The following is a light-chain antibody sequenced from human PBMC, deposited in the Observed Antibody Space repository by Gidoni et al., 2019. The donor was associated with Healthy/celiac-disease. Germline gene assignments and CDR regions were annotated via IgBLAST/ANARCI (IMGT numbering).Light chain of an antibody. J-gene: IGLJ2*01. CDR3: CSYAGSYAWV. Sequence: QSALTQPRSVSGSPGQSVTISCTGTSSDVGGYHYVSWYQQHPGKAPKLMLYDVSKRPSGFPARFSGSKSGNSASLTISGLQAEDEADYYCCSYAGSYAWVFGGGTQLTVL. V-gene: IGLV2-11*01. CDR2: DVS. CDR1: SSDVGGYHY.